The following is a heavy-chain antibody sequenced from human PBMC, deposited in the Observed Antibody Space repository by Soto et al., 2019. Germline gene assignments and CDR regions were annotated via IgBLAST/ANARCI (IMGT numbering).Heavy chain of an antibody. CDR3: ARARYDFWSAYYFDY. CDR1: GFTVSSTY. CDR2: IYSDGST. Sequence: EVQLVESGGGLVQPGGSLRLSCAASGFTVSSTYMSWVRQAPGKGLERVSVIYSDGSTYYADSVKGRFTISRDNSKNTLYLQMNSLRAEDTAVYYCARARYDFWSAYYFDYWGQGTLVTVSS. V-gene: IGHV3-66*01. J-gene: IGHJ4*02. D-gene: IGHD3-3*01.